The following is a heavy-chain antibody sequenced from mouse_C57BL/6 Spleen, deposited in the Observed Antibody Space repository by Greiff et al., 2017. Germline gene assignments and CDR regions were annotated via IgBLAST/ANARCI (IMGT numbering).Heavy chain of an antibody. CDR3: TREAVVHFDV. Sequence: VQLQQSGAELVRPGASVTLSCKASGYTFTDYEMHWVKQTPVHGLEWIGAIDPETGGTAYNQKFKGKAILTADKSSSTAYMELRSLTSEDSAVYYCTREAVVHFDVWGTGTTVTVSS. CDR2: IDPETGGT. D-gene: IGHD1-1*01. V-gene: IGHV1-15*01. J-gene: IGHJ1*03. CDR1: GYTFTDYE.